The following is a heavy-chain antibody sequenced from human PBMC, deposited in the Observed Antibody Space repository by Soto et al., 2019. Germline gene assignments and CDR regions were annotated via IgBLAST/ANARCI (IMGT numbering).Heavy chain of an antibody. CDR2: INPNSGGT. V-gene: IGHV1-2*02. Sequence: QVQLVQSGAEVRKPGASVKVSCKASGYTFTGYYMPWVRQAPGQGLEWMGWINPNSGGTNYAQKLQGRVTMTRDPSISTAYMELSRLRSDDTAVYYCARDIDMDIVVEVAATAPGYWGQGTLVTVSS. CDR3: ARDIDMDIVVEVAATAPGY. D-gene: IGHD2-15*01. CDR1: GYTFTGYY. J-gene: IGHJ4*02.